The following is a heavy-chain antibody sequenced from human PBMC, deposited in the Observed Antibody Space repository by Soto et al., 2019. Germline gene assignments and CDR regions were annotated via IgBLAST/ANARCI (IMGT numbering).Heavy chain of an antibody. J-gene: IGHJ6*02. CDR1: GGSFSGYY. D-gene: IGHD2-2*01. CDR2: INHSGST. V-gene: IGHV4-34*01. Sequence: PSETLSLTCAVYGGSFSGYYWSWIRQPPGKGLEWIGEINHSGSTNYNPSLKSRVTISVDTSKNQFSLKLSSVTAADTAVYYCAIGRRATRGNYCMDVWGQGTMVTVSS. CDR3: AIGRRATRGNYCMDV.